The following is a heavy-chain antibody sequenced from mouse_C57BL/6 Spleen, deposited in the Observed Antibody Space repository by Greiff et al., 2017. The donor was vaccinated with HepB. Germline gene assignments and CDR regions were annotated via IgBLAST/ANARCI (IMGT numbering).Heavy chain of an antibody. CDR1: GYTFTSYW. V-gene: IGHV1-69*01. Sequence: QVQLQQPGAELVMPGASVKLSCKASGYTFTSYWMHWVKQRPGQGLEWIGEIDPSDSYTNYNQKFKGKATLTVDKSSSTAYMQLSSLTSEDSAVYYCALRSFAYWGQGTLVTVSA. CDR3: ALRSFAY. D-gene: IGHD1-1*01. J-gene: IGHJ3*01. CDR2: IDPSDSYT.